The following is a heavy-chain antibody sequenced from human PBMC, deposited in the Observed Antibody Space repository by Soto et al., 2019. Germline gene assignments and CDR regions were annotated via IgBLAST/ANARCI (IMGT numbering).Heavy chain of an antibody. D-gene: IGHD5-18*01. CDR2: ISYDGSNK. CDR3: ARDWIQLWY. J-gene: IGHJ4*02. CDR1: GFTFSSYA. Sequence: QVQLVESGGGVVQPGRSLRLSCAASGFTFSSYAMHWVRQAPGKGLEWVAVISYDGSNKYYADSVKGRFTISRDNSKNTLYLQINSLRAEDTAVYYCARDWIQLWYWGQGTLVTVSS. V-gene: IGHV3-30-3*01.